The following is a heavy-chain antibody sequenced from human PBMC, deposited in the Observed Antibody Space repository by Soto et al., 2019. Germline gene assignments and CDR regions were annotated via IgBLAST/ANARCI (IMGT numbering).Heavy chain of an antibody. J-gene: IGHJ4*02. V-gene: IGHV1-18*01. CDR3: ARDQGIRVKGYSGYDPYYFDY. CDR1: GYTFTSYG. D-gene: IGHD5-12*01. CDR2: ISAYNGNT. Sequence: QVQLVQSGAEVKKPGASVKVSCKASGYTFTSYGISWVRQAPGQGLEWMGWISAYNGNTNYAQKLQGRGTMTTDTSTSTAYRELRSLRSDDTAVYYCARDQGIRVKGYSGYDPYYFDYWGQGTLVTVSS.